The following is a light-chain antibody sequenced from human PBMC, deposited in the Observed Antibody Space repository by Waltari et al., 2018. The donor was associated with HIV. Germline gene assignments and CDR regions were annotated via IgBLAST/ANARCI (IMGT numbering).Light chain of an antibody. V-gene: IGLV1-44*01. CDR3: AAWDDSLNGWV. J-gene: IGLJ3*02. CDR2: SNN. CDR1: SSNIGSNI. Sequence: QSVLTQPPSASGTPGQRVTISCSGSSSNIGSNIVNWYQQLPGTAPKLLIYSNNQRPAGVPDRFAGSESGTSASLAIIGLQSEDEADYYCAAWDDSLNGWVFGGGTKLTVL.